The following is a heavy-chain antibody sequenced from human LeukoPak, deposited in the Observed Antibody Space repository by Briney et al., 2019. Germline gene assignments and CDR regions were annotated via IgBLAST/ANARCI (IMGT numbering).Heavy chain of an antibody. CDR3: ARDLVTVTKGFDI. V-gene: IGHV4-59*11. CDR2: ISYIGTT. Sequence: SETLPLTCAVSGDSFSSHYWTWIRQPPGRGLEWIGYISYIGTTNYNPSLKSRVTISIDTSKNQFSLKLSSVTTADTAVYYCARDLVTVTKGFDIWGLGTMVSVSS. D-gene: IGHD4-17*01. CDR1: GDSFSSHY. J-gene: IGHJ3*02.